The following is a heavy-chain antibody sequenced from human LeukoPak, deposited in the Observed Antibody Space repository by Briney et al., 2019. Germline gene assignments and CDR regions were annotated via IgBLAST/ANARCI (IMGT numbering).Heavy chain of an antibody. CDR3: ARALGRVGATMY. J-gene: IGHJ4*02. CDR1: GYTFTSYD. V-gene: IGHV1-8*01. Sequence: ASVKVSCKASGYTFTSYDINWVRQATGQGLEWMGWMNPNSGNTGYAQKFQGRVTMTRNTSISTAYMELSGLRSEDTAVYYCARALGRVGATMYWGQGTLVTVSS. CDR2: MNPNSGNT. D-gene: IGHD1-26*01.